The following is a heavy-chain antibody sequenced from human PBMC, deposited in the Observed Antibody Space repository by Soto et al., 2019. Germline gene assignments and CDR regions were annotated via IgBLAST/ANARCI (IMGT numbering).Heavy chain of an antibody. CDR1: GGSINSYY. V-gene: IGHV4-59*08. D-gene: IGHD4-17*01. CDR2: IYYRGST. J-gene: IGHJ1*01. Sequence: SETLSLTCTVSGGSINSYYWSWIRQPPGKGLEWIGYIYYRGSTNYNPSLKSRVTISVDTSKNQFSLKLSSVTAADTAVYYCARGATVTTEQFFHHWGKGTLVTV. CDR3: ARGATVTTEQFFHH.